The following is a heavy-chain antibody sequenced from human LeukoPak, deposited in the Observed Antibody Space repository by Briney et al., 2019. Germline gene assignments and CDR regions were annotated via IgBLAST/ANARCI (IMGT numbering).Heavy chain of an antibody. CDR2: IKQDGSEK. CDR3: AKGSAAGRPYYFDY. D-gene: IGHD6-25*01. J-gene: IGHJ4*02. CDR1: GFTFSSYW. V-gene: IGHV3-7*03. Sequence: GGSLRLSCAASGFTFSSYWMSWVRQAPGKGLEWVANIKQDGSEKYVDSVKGRFTISRDNAKNSLYLQMNSLRAEDTAVYFCAKGSAAGRPYYFDYWGQGTLVTVSS.